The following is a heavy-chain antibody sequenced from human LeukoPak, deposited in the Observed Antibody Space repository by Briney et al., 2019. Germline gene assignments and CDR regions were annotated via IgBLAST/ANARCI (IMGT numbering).Heavy chain of an antibody. CDR1: GGTFSSYA. CDR3: ASLNDRDSSSGYNWFDP. Sequence: SVKVSCKASGGTFSSYAISWVRQAPGQGLEWMGGIIPIFGTANYAQKFQGRVTITADKSTSTAYMELSSLRSEDTAVYYCASLNDRDSSSGYNWFDPWGQGTLVTVSS. J-gene: IGHJ5*02. CDR2: IIPIFGTA. V-gene: IGHV1-69*06. D-gene: IGHD6-13*01.